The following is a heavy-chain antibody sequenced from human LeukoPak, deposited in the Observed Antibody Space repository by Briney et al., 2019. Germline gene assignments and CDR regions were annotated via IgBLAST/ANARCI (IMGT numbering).Heavy chain of an antibody. CDR3: ARWRTARTGFDY. D-gene: IGHD3/OR15-3a*01. Sequence: KPSETLSLTCTVSGGSFSSYFWSWIRQPPGKGLEWIGYIHYSGTTNYNPSLKSRVTISVDTSKNQFSLKVISVTAADTAVYYCARWRTARTGFDYWGQGTLVTVSS. CDR2: IHYSGTT. J-gene: IGHJ4*02. V-gene: IGHV4-59*08. CDR1: GGSFSSYF.